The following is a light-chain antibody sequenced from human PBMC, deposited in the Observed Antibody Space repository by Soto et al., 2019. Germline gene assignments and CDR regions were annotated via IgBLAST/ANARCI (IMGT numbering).Light chain of an antibody. J-gene: IGLJ1*01. CDR2: EVS. V-gene: IGLV2-8*01. CDR1: SSDVGGYNY. Sequence: QSVLTQPPSASGSPGQSVTISCTGTSSDVGGYNYVSWYQQHPGKAPKLMIYEVSKRPSGVPDRFSGSKSGNTASLTVSGLQAEDEADYYCISYAGSNNYVFGTGTKLT. CDR3: ISYAGSNNYV.